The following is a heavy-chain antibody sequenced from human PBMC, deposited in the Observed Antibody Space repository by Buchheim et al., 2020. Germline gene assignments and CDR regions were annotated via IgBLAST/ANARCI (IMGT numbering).Heavy chain of an antibody. V-gene: IGHV3-48*02. J-gene: IGHJ4*02. Sequence: EVQLVESGGGLVQPGGSLRLSCAASGFTFGHYSMNWVRQAPGKGLEWISYISTTGGSTYNADSVKGRFTISRDSAKKSLDLQMNSLTDKDTGIYYCAREADYDILTGFYNYFDCWGQGTL. CDR1: GFTFGHYS. CDR3: AREADYDILTGFYNYFDC. D-gene: IGHD3-9*01. CDR2: ISTTGGST.